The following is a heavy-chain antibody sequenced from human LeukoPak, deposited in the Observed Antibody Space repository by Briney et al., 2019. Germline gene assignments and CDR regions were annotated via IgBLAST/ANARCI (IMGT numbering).Heavy chain of an antibody. V-gene: IGHV3-7*03. Sequence: GGSLRLSCAASGFTFSNYAMSWVRQAPGKGLEWVANIKQDGSEKYYVDSVKGRFTISRDNAKNSLYLQMNSLRAEDTAVYYCARDISSGHSDWFDPWGQGTLVTVSS. CDR1: GFTFSNYA. J-gene: IGHJ5*02. CDR3: ARDISSGHSDWFDP. CDR2: IKQDGSEK. D-gene: IGHD6-19*01.